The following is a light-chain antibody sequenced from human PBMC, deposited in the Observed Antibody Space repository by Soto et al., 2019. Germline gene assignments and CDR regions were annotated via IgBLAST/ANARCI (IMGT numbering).Light chain of an antibody. CDR3: QSYDSSLSGPYV. CDR2: ADN. CDR1: TSNIGAGYD. J-gene: IGLJ1*01. Sequence: QSVLTQPPSVSGAPGQRLTISCTGNTSNIGAGYDVNWFQQLPGTAPKLLIFADNNRPSGVPDRFSGSKSGTSASLAIIGLQAEDEADYYCQSYDSSLSGPYVFGTGTKVTVL. V-gene: IGLV1-40*01.